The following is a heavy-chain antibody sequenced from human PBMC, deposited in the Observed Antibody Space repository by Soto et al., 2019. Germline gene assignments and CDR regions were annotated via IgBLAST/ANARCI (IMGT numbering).Heavy chain of an antibody. Sequence: ASVKVSCKASGGTFSSYAISWVRQAPGQGLEWMGGIIPIFGTANYAQKFQGRVTITADESTSTAYMELSSLRSEDTAVYYCARVGGLVGPTVLLFDIWGQGTMVTVSS. CDR1: GGTFSSYA. J-gene: IGHJ3*02. CDR2: IIPIFGTA. D-gene: IGHD1-26*01. V-gene: IGHV1-69*13. CDR3: ARVGGLVGPTVLLFDI.